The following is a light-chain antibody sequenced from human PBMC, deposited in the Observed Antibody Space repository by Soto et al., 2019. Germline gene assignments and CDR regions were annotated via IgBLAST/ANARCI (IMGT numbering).Light chain of an antibody. Sequence: QSAPTQPPSASGSPGQSVTFSCTGTSSDVGGYNYVSWYQQYPGKAPKLMIYEVYKRPSGVPDRFSGSKSGNTASLTVSGLQPGEEADYYCSAYAGSSTWVFGGGTKLTVL. J-gene: IGLJ2*01. V-gene: IGLV2-8*01. CDR3: SAYAGSSTWV. CDR2: EVY. CDR1: SSDVGGYNY.